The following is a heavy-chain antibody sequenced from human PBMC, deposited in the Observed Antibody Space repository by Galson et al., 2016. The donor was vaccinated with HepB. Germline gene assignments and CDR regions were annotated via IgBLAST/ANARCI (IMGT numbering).Heavy chain of an antibody. D-gene: IGHD6-19*01. CDR2: ISGSGGSI. J-gene: IGHJ4*02. CDR3: AREGVGIAVAATAFDY. CDR1: GFTFSTYA. Sequence: SLRLSCAASGFTFSTYAMTWVRQAPGKGLEWVATISGSGGSIYYADSVKGRFTISRDNSKNTLFLQMNSLRAEDTAVYYCAREGVGIAVAATAFDYWGQGTLVTVSS. V-gene: IGHV3-23*01.